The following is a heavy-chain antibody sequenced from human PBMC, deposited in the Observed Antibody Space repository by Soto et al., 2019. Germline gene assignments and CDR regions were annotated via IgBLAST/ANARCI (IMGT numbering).Heavy chain of an antibody. J-gene: IGHJ4*02. Sequence: SLRLACAASGFSFKTYAMSLVRQAPGKGLEWVSTINPSGGDTYYPDSVKGRFTISRDNSKDTLYLQMDSLRADDTAVYYCAKGANYYGIFDYWGQGTLVTSPQ. CDR1: GFSFKTYA. D-gene: IGHD3-22*01. CDR3: AKGANYYGIFDY. V-gene: IGHV3-23*01. CDR2: INPSGGDT.